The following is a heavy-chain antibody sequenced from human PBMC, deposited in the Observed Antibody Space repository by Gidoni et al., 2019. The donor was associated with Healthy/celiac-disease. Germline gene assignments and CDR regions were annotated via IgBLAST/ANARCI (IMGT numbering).Heavy chain of an antibody. D-gene: IGHD1-7*01. CDR2: ISSSSSTI. V-gene: IGHV3-48*01. CDR3: ARDPTRYNWNYVFDY. J-gene: IGHJ4*02. Sequence: EVQLVESGGGLVQPGGSLRLSCAAPGFTFSRYSMNWVSQAPGQGLEWVSYISSSSSTIYYADSVKGRFTISRDNAKNSLYLQMNSLRAEDTAVYYCARDPTRYNWNYVFDYWGQGTLVTVSS. CDR1: GFTFSRYS.